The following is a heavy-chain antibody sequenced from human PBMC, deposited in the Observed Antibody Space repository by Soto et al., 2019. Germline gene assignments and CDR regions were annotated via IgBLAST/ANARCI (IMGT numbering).Heavy chain of an antibody. CDR1: GFTFGDYA. D-gene: IGHD2-2*01. V-gene: IGHV3-30*04. CDR3: AKEGISTSRTLRHGMDV. Sequence: GGSLRLSCTGSGFTFGDYAMNWFRQAPGKGLEWVAVISYDGSNKYYADSVKGRFTISRDNSKNTLYLQMNSLRAEDTAVYYCAKEGISTSRTLRHGMDVWGQGTTVTVSS. CDR2: ISYDGSNK. J-gene: IGHJ6*02.